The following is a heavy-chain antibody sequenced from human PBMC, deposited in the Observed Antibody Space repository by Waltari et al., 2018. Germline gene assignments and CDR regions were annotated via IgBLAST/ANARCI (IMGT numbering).Heavy chain of an antibody. D-gene: IGHD3-10*01. CDR1: GFTVSTKY. Sequence: EVQLVESGGGLVQPGGSLRLSCAASGFTVSTKYMSWVRQAPGKGLEWVEVIYAGGTTYYPDSVRGRFTISRDTSKNTVYLQMNSLRPEDTAVYYCAGHGYFGSGSHYFDSWGQGTLVTVSS. V-gene: IGHV3-66*02. CDR3: AGHGYFGSGSHYFDS. CDR2: IYAGGTT. J-gene: IGHJ4*02.